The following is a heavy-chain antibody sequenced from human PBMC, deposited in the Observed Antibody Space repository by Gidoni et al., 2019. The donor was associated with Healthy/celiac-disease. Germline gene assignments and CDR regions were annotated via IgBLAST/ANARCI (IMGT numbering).Heavy chain of an antibody. D-gene: IGHD3-3*01. CDR2: IYHSGST. CDR1: GGSISSSNW. J-gene: IGHJ5*02. Sequence: QVQLQESGPGLVKPSGTLSLTCAVSGGSISSSNWWSWVRQPPGKGLEWIGEIYHSGSTNYNPSLKSRVTISVDKSKNQFSLKLSSVTAADTAVYYCARVQQLLLRFLGRTHSNWFDPWGQGTLVTVSS. V-gene: IGHV4-4*02. CDR3: ARVQQLLLRFLGRTHSNWFDP.